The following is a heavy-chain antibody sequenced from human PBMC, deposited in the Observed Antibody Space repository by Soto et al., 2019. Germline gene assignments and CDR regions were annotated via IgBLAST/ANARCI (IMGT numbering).Heavy chain of an antibody. CDR3: ARGGSGSYYRYGMDV. Sequence: ASVKVSCKASGYTFTGYYMHWVRQAPGQGLEWKGWINPNSGGTNYAQKFQGWVTMTRDTSISTAYMELSRLRSDDTAVYYCARGGSGSYYRYGMDVWGQGTTVTVSS. CDR1: GYTFTGYY. CDR2: INPNSGGT. J-gene: IGHJ6*02. D-gene: IGHD3-10*01. V-gene: IGHV1-2*04.